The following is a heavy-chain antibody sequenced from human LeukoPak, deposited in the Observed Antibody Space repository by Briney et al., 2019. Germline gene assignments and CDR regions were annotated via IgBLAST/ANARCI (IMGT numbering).Heavy chain of an antibody. V-gene: IGHV1-2*02. J-gene: IGHJ4*02. CDR3: ARMAAAEGFDY. D-gene: IGHD6-13*01. Sequence: GASVKVSCKASGYTFTDYYMHWVRQAPGQGLEWMGWINPNSGGTNYAQKFQGRVTMTRDTSISTAYMELSRLKSDDTAIYYCARMAAAEGFDYWGQGTLVTVSS. CDR1: GYTFTDYY. CDR2: INPNSGGT.